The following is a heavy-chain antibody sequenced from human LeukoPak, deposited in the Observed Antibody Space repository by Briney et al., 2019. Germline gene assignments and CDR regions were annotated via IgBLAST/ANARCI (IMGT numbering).Heavy chain of an antibody. J-gene: IGHJ6*03. CDR1: RYTFTSYG. D-gene: IGHD6-13*01. CDR3: ARESTGVAAGTSTVYMDV. Sequence: AAVKVARKASRYTFTSYGSSWVRQAPGQGLEWMGRISAYNGNTNYAQKLQGRVTMTTDTPTSTAYMELRSLRSDDTAVYYCARESTGVAAGTSTVYMDVWGKGTTVTVSS. V-gene: IGHV1-18*01. CDR2: ISAYNGNT.